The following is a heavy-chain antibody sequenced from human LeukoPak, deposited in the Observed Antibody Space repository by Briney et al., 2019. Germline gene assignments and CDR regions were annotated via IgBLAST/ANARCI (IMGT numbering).Heavy chain of an antibody. CDR1: GGSVSSY. V-gene: IGHV4-59*02. CDR3: VSGGSYLTK. Sequence: SETLSLTCTVSGGSVSSYWSWIRQSPGKGLEWIGYIYFSGTTNYNPSLKSRLTITIDTSRNQFSLKPSSVTAADTAIYYCVSGGSYLTKWGQGTLVTVSS. J-gene: IGHJ4*02. D-gene: IGHD3-10*01. CDR2: IYFSGTT.